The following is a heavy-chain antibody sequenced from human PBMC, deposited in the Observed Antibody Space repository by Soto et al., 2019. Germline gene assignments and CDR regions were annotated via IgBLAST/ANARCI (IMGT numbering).Heavy chain of an antibody. Sequence: QVQLVQSGAEVKKPGSSVKVSCKASGGTFSSYAISWVRQAPGQGLEWMGGIIPIFGTANYAQKFQGRVTITADESTSTAYMELSSLRSEDTAVYYCARAGGYCSGGSCYSRSGWFDPWGQGTLVTVSS. CDR1: GGTFSSYA. CDR2: IIPIFGTA. J-gene: IGHJ5*02. V-gene: IGHV1-69*01. CDR3: ARAGGYCSGGSCYSRSGWFDP. D-gene: IGHD2-15*01.